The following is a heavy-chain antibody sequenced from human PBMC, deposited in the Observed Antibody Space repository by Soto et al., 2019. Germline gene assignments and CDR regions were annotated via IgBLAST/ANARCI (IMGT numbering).Heavy chain of an antibody. Sequence: GASVKVSCKASGFTFTSSAVQWVRQARGQRLEWIGWIVVGSGNTNYARKFQERVTITRDMSTSTAYMELSSLRSEDTAVYYCAAGSSYYDFWSGDYYFDYWGQGTLVTVSS. CDR3: AAGSSYYDFWSGDYYFDY. V-gene: IGHV1-58*01. D-gene: IGHD3-3*01. CDR1: GFTFTSSA. J-gene: IGHJ4*02. CDR2: IVVGSGNT.